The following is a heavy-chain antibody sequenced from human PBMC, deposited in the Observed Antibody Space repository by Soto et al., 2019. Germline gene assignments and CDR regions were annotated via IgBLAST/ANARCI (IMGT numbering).Heavy chain of an antibody. CDR2: IMEDGSEK. CDR3: ARGPLDD. V-gene: IGHV3-7*03. Sequence: GGSLRLSCAASGFAFSSYWMNWVRQAPGGGLEWVANIMEDGSEKTYVDSVEGRFTISRDNAKNSLDLQMNSLRAGDTAVYYCARGPLDDWGQGTLVTVSS. J-gene: IGHJ4*02. CDR1: GFAFSSYW.